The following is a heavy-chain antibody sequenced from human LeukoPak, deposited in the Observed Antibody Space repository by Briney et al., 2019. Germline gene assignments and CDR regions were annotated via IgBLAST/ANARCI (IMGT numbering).Heavy chain of an antibody. Sequence: GGSLRLSCVASGFTFSSYSMNWVRQAPGKGLEWVSSISSSSSYIYYADSVKGRFTISRDNAKNSLYLQMNSLRAEDTAVYYCARFRGATRSYYFDYWGQGTLVTVSS. J-gene: IGHJ4*02. CDR2: ISSSSSYI. D-gene: IGHD1-26*01. V-gene: IGHV3-21*01. CDR3: ARFRGATRSYYFDY. CDR1: GFTFSSYS.